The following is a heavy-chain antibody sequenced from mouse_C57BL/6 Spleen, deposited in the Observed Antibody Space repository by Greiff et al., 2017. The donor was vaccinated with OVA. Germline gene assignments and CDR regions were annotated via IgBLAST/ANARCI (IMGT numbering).Heavy chain of an antibody. CDR3: ARSITTRRAMDY. J-gene: IGHJ4*01. CDR1: GYTFTDYN. D-gene: IGHD1-1*01. Sequence: VQLQQSGPELVKPGASVKIPCKASGYTFTDYNMDWVKQSHGKSLEWIGDINPNNGGTIYNQKFKGKATLTVDKSSSTAYMALRSLTSEDTAVYYGARSITTRRAMDYWGQGTSVTVSA. V-gene: IGHV1-18*01. CDR2: INPNNGGT.